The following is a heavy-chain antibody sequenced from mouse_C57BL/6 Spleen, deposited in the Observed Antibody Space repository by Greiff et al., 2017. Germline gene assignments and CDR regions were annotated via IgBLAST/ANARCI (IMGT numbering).Heavy chain of an antibody. CDR3: ARANWDEGLDY. D-gene: IGHD4-1*01. V-gene: IGHV3-6*01. CDR1: GYSITSGCY. CDR2: ISYDGSN. Sequence: EVQLQESGPGLVKPSPSLSLTCSVTGYSITSGCYWNWIRQFPGNKLEWMGYISYDGSNNYNPYLKNRISITRDTSTTQFFLKLNSVTTEDTATYYCARANWDEGLDYWGQGTTLTVSS. J-gene: IGHJ2*01.